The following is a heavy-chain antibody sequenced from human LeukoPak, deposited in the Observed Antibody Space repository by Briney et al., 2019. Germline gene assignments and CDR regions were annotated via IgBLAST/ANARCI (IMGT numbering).Heavy chain of an antibody. CDR2: IIPIFGRA. V-gene: IGHV1-69*06. CDR1: GCTFSSYA. J-gene: IGHJ3*02. D-gene: IGHD5-12*01. Sequence: GASVKVSFKASGCTFSSYAISWVRQAPGQGLEWMGGIIPIFGRANNAQKFQVRVTITADKSTSTAYMELSSLRSEDTAVYYCARGAVATGPAFDIWGQGTMVTVSS. CDR3: ARGAVATGPAFDI.